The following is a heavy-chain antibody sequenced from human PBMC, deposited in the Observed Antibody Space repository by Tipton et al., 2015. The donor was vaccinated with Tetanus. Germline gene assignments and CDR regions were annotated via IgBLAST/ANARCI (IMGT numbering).Heavy chain of an antibody. D-gene: IGHD5-12*01. Sequence: TLSLTCTVSGGSISSSSYYWGWIRQPPGKGLEWIGSIYYSGSTYYNPSLKSRVTISVDTSKNQFSLKLSSVTAADTAVYYCARQGRQWLLPGKFSDAFDIWGQGTMVTVSS. V-gene: IGHV4-39*01. CDR1: GGSISSSSYY. J-gene: IGHJ3*02. CDR2: IYYSGST. CDR3: ARQGRQWLLPGKFSDAFDI.